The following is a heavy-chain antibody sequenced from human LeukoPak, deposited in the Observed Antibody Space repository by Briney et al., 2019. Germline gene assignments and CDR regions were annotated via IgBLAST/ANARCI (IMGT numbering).Heavy chain of an antibody. V-gene: IGHV4-34*01. CDR2: INHSGST. CDR3: ARATYYYGSGALRFYYYGMDV. D-gene: IGHD3-10*01. CDR1: GGSFSGYY. J-gene: IGHJ6*02. Sequence: PSETLSLTCAVYGGSFSGYYWSWIRQPPGKGQEWIGEINHSGSTNYNPSLKSRVTISVDTSKNQFSLKLSSVTAADTAVYYCARATYYYGSGALRFYYYGMDVWGQGTTVTVSS.